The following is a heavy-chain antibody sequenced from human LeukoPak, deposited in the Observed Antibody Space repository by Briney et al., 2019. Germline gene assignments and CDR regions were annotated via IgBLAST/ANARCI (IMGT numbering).Heavy chain of an antibody. CDR3: ARVLRGSGSFYSIDY. Sequence: GGSLRLSCAVSGFTFSSYAMHWVRQAPGKGLEWVAAVSYDGSTKYYADSVKGRFTISRDNSKNTLYLQMNSLRVEDTAVYYCARVLRGSGSFYSIDYWGQGTLVTVSS. V-gene: IGHV3-30-3*01. D-gene: IGHD3-10*01. J-gene: IGHJ4*02. CDR2: VSYDGSTK. CDR1: GFTFSSYA.